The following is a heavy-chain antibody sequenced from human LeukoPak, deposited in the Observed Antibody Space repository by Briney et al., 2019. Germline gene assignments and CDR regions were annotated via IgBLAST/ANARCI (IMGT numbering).Heavy chain of an antibody. J-gene: IGHJ5*02. Sequence: GGSLRLSCVASGFTFSSYAMSWVRQAPGKGLEWVSTISGNTVSTYYADSVKGRFTISRDNSRNTLYLQMNSLRAEDMVVNYCAKDSSSAWFDTWGQGTLVTVSS. CDR2: ISGNTVST. CDR1: GFTFSSYA. CDR3: AKDSSSAWFDT. V-gene: IGHV3-23*01.